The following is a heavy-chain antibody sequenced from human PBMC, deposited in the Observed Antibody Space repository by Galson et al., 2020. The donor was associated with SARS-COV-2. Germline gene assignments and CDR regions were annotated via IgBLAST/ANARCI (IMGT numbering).Heavy chain of an antibody. D-gene: IGHD2-15*01. Sequence: SETLSLTCAVSGGSITSANWWSLVRQSPGKGLEWIGEIYHSGSANYNPSLKSRVTMSVDTSKNQFSLKVSSVTAADTAVYYCARGGVATSAGFDYWGQGTRVTVSS. CDR3: ARGGVATSAGFDY. CDR2: IYHSGSA. CDR1: GGSITSANW. J-gene: IGHJ4*02. V-gene: IGHV4-4*02.